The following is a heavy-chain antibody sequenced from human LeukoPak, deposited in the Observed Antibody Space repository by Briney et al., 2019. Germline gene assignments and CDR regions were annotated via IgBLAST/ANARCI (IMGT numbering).Heavy chain of an antibody. D-gene: IGHD4-17*01. J-gene: IGHJ4*02. Sequence: GGSLRLSCAASGFTVSSNYMSWVRQAPGKGLEWVSVTYSGGSRYYADSVKGRFTISRDTSKNTLSLQMNSLRAEDTAVYYCAGYTVPDLNYFDYWGQGTLVTVSS. CDR3: AGYTVPDLNYFDY. V-gene: IGHV3-66*01. CDR2: TYSGGSR. CDR1: GFTVSSNY.